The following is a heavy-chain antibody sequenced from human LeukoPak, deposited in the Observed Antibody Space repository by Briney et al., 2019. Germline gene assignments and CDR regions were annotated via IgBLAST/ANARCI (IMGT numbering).Heavy chain of an antibody. V-gene: IGHV3-21*01. CDR1: GFTFSSYS. D-gene: IGHD3-10*01. CDR2: ISSSSSYI. J-gene: IGHJ4*02. Sequence: GGSLRLSCAASGFTFSSYSVNWVRQAPGKGLEWVSSISSSSSYIYYADSVKGRFTISRDNAKNSLYLQMNSLRAEDTAVYYCASLWFGEWDYWGQGTLVTVSS. CDR3: ASLWFGEWDY.